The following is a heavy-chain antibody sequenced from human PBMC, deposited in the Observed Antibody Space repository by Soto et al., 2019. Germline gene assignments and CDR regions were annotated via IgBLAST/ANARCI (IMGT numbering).Heavy chain of an antibody. CDR2: ISSSGSTI. V-gene: IGHV3-11*01. CDR1: GFTFSDYY. CDR3: ARSDSSGWYRMRCYYGMDV. Sequence: PGGSLRLSCAASGFTFSDYYMSWIRQAPGKGLEWVSYISSSGSTIYYADSVKGRFTISRDNAKNSLYLQMNSLRAEDTAVYYCARSDSSGWYRMRCYYGMDVWGQGTTVTVSS. D-gene: IGHD6-19*01. J-gene: IGHJ6*02.